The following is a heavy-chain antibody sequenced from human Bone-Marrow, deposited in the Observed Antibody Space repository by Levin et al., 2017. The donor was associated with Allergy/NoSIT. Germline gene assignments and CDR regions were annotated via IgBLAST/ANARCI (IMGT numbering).Heavy chain of an antibody. CDR1: GGSFSDYY. Sequence: SQTLSLTCAVYGGSFSDYYWSWIRQPPGKGLEWIGEINHSGGTNYNPSLKSRVTISVDTSKNQFSLKLTSVTAADTAMYYCARGGGPSGYYLDSWGQGTLVTVSS. D-gene: IGHD3-22*01. V-gene: IGHV4-34*01. J-gene: IGHJ4*02. CDR3: ARGGGPSGYYLDS. CDR2: INHSGGT.